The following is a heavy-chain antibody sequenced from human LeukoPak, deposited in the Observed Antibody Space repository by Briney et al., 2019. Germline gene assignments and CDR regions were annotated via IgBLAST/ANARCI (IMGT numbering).Heavy chain of an antibody. Sequence: SETLSLTCTVSGGSISSSSYYWGWIRQPPGKGLEWIGSIYYSGSTYYNPPLKSRVTISVDTSKNQFSLKLSSVTAADTAVYYCARVPTVTFFDYWGQGTLVTVSS. J-gene: IGHJ4*02. V-gene: IGHV4-39*01. CDR2: IYYSGST. D-gene: IGHD4-17*01. CDR3: ARVPTVTFFDY. CDR1: GGSISSSSYY.